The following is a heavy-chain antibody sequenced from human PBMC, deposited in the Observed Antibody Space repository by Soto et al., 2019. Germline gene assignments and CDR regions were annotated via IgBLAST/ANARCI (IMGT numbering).Heavy chain of an antibody. CDR3: AHSPAPLVYFQH. CDR2: IYWDDGK. CDR1: GFSLNTGGVT. Sequence: SGPTLVNPTQTLTLTCVFSGFSLNTGGVTVGWIRQPPGKALEWVALIYWDDGKRHSPSLKSRLTITKETSRNQVVLTMTNVDPEDTATYFCAHSPAPLVYFQHWGEGTLVTVSS. J-gene: IGHJ1*01. V-gene: IGHV2-5*02.